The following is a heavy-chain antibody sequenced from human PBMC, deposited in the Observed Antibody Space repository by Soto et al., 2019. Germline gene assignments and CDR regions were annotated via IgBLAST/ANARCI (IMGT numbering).Heavy chain of an antibody. CDR3: PSKWETDAAAPFVY. Sequence: EVQLVQSGAEVKKPGESLRISCQASGYDFTNYWISWVRQMPGKVLEWVGRVDPNDSDAYYSPSFQGHVTVSADKSLNPAFLPWSRLKSSGAATCYWPSKWETDAAAPFVYWGQGTEVIVSS. D-gene: IGHD1-26*01. V-gene: IGHV5-10-1*03. CDR1: GYDFTNYW. CDR2: VDPNDSDA. J-gene: IGHJ4*02.